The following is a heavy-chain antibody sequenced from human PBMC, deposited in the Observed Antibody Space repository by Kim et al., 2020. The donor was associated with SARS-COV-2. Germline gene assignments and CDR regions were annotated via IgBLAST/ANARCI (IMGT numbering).Heavy chain of an antibody. CDR3: AREAGGFGALDAFDI. D-gene: IGHD3-10*01. V-gene: IGHV4-59*01. J-gene: IGHJ3*02. Sequence: PSLRSRVTIYVDTSKNQFAPELSPVTAADTAVYYCAREAGGFGALDAFDIWGQGTMVTVSS.